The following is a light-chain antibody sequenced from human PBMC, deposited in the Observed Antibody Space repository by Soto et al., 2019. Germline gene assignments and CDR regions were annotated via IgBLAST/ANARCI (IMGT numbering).Light chain of an antibody. J-gene: IGLJ2*01. CDR2: DVT. V-gene: IGLV7-46*01. Sequence: HAVVTQEPSLTVSPGVTVTLTCGSSTGTVTSGHFPYWFQQKPGQAPRALIYDVTKKHSWTPARFSGSLLGDKAALTLSGVQHEDEAEYYCLLTYSDAVVFGGGTKLTVL. CDR1: TGTVTSGHF. CDR3: LLTYSDAVV.